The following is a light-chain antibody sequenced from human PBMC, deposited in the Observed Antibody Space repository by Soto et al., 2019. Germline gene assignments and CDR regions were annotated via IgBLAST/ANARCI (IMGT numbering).Light chain of an antibody. Sequence: KQSPSTLSASLGDRATLSCRASQSVSRTLAWYQQKPGQAPRLLIYGASTWASGIPARFSGSGSGTEFTLTISSLHSEDFAIYYCQQYNSYPLTFGEGTKVDIK. V-gene: IGKV3-15*01. CDR1: QSVSRT. CDR2: GAS. J-gene: IGKJ4*02. CDR3: QQYNSYPLT.